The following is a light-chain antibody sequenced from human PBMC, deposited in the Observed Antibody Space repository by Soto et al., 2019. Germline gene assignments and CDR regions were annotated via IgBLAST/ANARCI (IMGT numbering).Light chain of an antibody. V-gene: IGLV1-40*01. Sequence: QPVLTQPPSLSGAPGQRVTFSCTGSSSNIGAGYDVHWYQQLPGTAPKLLIYGNTNRPSGVPDRFSGSMSGPSASLAITGFRAGDEGDYYCQSYGGRRSQGAFGGGTK. CDR2: GNT. J-gene: IGLJ2*01. CDR1: SSNIGAGYD. CDR3: QSYGGRRSQGA.